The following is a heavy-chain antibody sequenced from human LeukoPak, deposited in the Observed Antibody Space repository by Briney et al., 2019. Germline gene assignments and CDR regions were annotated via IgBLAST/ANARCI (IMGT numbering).Heavy chain of an antibody. J-gene: IGHJ5*02. CDR2: IYHSGST. Sequence: SETLSLTCAVSGYSISSDYCWGWIRQPPGKGLEWIGSIYHSGSTYCNPSLKSRVTISVDTSKNQFSLKLTSVTAADTAVYYCASDQGSDDFWSGYYNWFDPWGQGTLVTVSS. CDR1: GYSISSDYC. CDR3: ASDQGSDDFWSGYYNWFDP. V-gene: IGHV4-38-2*01. D-gene: IGHD3-3*01.